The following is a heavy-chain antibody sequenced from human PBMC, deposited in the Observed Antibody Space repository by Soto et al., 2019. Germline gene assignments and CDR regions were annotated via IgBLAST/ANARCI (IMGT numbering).Heavy chain of an antibody. J-gene: IGHJ4*02. Sequence: PSETLSLTCTVSGGSISSGDYYWSWIRQSPGKGLEWIGYIYNSGTTYYNPSLKSRVTISVDTSKNQFSLKVTSVTAADTAVYYCARVPTGPVSYFDYWGQGTLVTVSS. V-gene: IGHV4-30-4*01. CDR3: ARVPTGPVSYFDY. D-gene: IGHD1-1*01. CDR2: IYNSGTT. CDR1: GGSISSGDYY.